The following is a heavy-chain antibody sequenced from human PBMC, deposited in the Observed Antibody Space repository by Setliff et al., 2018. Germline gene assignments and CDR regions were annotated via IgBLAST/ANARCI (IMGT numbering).Heavy chain of an antibody. J-gene: IGHJ4*02. V-gene: IGHV4-34*01. CDR2: INQSGNT. Sequence: SETLSLTCIVYGGSFSDYYWGWIRQSPGKRPEWIAEINQSGNTNYNPSLNSRVSVSVDTPTNQFSLKVFSVTAADTAVYYCRFWSSYYKNDYWAQGTLVTVSS. CDR1: GGSFSDYY. D-gene: IGHD3-3*01. CDR3: RFWSSYYKNDY.